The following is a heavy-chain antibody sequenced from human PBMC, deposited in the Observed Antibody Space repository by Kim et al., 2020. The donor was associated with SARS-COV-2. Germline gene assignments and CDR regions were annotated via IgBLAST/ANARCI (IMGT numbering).Heavy chain of an antibody. Sequence: GGSLRLSCAASGFIFSDHYMDWVRQARGKGLEWVARSRNKDQSHTTEYAAAVKGRFTISRDDSKTSLYLQMSSLKTEDTAVYYCTRWGEGSFADYWGQGTMVTVSS. V-gene: IGHV3-72*01. CDR2: SRNKDQSHTT. D-gene: IGHD1-26*01. CDR1: GFIFSDHY. J-gene: IGHJ4*02. CDR3: TRWGEGSFADY.